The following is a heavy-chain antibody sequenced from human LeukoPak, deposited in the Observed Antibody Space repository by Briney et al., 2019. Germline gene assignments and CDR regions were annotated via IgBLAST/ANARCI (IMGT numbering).Heavy chain of an antibody. CDR2: IYPGDSDT. CDR1: GYSFTSYW. Sequence: GESLKISCKGSGYSFTSYWIGWVRQMPGKGLEWMGIIYPGDSDTRYSPSFQGQVTISADKSISTAYLQWSSLKASDTAIYYCARHGYCSSTSCYPDYWGQGTLVTVSS. V-gene: IGHV5-51*01. D-gene: IGHD2-2*03. J-gene: IGHJ4*02. CDR3: ARHGYCSSTSCYPDY.